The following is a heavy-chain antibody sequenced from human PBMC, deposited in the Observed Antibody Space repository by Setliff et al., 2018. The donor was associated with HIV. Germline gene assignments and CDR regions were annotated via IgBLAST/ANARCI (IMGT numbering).Heavy chain of an antibody. CDR3: ARSPLYSGYERYYFDY. CDR1: GGAINSHY. J-gene: IGHJ4*02. CDR2: VYHTGST. Sequence: PSETLSLTCTVSGGAINSHYWGWIRQPPGKGLEWIGNVYHTGSTYYNPSLKSRVTISLDRSKTQFSLKLSSVTAADTAVYYCARSPLYSGYERYYFDYWGQGTLVTVSS. D-gene: IGHD5-12*01. V-gene: IGHV4-59*11.